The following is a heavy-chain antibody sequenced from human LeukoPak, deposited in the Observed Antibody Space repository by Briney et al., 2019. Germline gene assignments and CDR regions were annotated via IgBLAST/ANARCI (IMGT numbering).Heavy chain of an antibody. J-gene: IGHJ4*02. Sequence: GGSLRLSCAASGFIVSSNYMSWVRQAPGKGLEWVSVIYSGGSTYYADSVKGRCTISRDNSKNTLYLQMNSLRVEDTAVYYCARARGYSYGCDYWGQGTLVTVPS. D-gene: IGHD5-18*01. CDR3: ARARGYSYGCDY. V-gene: IGHV3-53*01. CDR1: GFIVSSNY. CDR2: IYSGGST.